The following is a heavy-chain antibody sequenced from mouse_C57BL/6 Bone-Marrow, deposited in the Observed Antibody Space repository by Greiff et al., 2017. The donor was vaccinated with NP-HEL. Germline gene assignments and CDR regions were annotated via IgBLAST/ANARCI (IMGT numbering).Heavy chain of an antibody. Sequence: VQLQQPGAELVKPGASVKLSCKASGYTFTSYLMHWVKQRPGRGLEWIGRIDPNSGGTKYNEKFKSKATLTVDKSSSTAYMQRNSLTSEDSAVYYFARYYYGSSSFHYWGQGTTLTVSS. V-gene: IGHV1-72*01. CDR2: IDPNSGGT. CDR1: GYTFTSYL. CDR3: ARYYYGSSSFHY. D-gene: IGHD1-1*01. J-gene: IGHJ2*01.